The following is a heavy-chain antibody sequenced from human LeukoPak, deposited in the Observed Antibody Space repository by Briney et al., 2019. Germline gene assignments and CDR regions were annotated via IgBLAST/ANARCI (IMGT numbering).Heavy chain of an antibody. CDR1: GFTFSSYA. Sequence: GGSLRLSCAASGFTFSSYAVHWVRQAPGKGLEWVALISYDGSNKYYADSVKGRFTISRDNSKNTLYLQMNSLRAEDTAVYYCAREGFSRGYSQYYYMDVWGKGTTVTVSS. J-gene: IGHJ6*03. V-gene: IGHV3-30*04. D-gene: IGHD6-25*01. CDR3: AREGFSRGYSQYYYMDV. CDR2: ISYDGSNK.